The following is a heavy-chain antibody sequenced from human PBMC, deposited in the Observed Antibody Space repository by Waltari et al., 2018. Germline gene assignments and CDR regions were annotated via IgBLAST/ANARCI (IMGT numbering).Heavy chain of an antibody. Sequence: QVQLQQWGAGLLKPSQTLSLTCAVYGGSFSGYYWRGIRQPPGKGLEGIGEINHSGSPNYNPSLKSRVTISVDTSKNQFSLKLSSVTAADTAVYYCARDPTLPYDGRGDDAFDIWGQGTMVTVSS. D-gene: IGHD3-22*01. CDR3: ARDPTLPYDGRGDDAFDI. V-gene: IGHV4-34*01. J-gene: IGHJ3*02. CDR1: GGSFSGYY. CDR2: INHSGSP.